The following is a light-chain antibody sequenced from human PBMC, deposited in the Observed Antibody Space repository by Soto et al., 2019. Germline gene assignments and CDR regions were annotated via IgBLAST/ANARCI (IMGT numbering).Light chain of an antibody. CDR1: SGDFAGSDL. CDR2: DVS. V-gene: IGLV2-14*03. J-gene: IGLJ1*01. CDR3: SSYMSSTTSYV. Sequence: QSALTQPASVSESPGRPITISGPGPSGDFAGSDLVSWYQHHPGKAPKVMIYDVSNRPSGVSHRFSGSKSGNTASLTISGLQAEDEADYYCSSYMSSTTSYVFGTGTKLTVL.